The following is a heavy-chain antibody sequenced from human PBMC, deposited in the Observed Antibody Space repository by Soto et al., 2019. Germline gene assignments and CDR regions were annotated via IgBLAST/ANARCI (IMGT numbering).Heavy chain of an antibody. J-gene: IGHJ5*02. Sequence: QVQLQESGPGVVKPSETLSLSCTVSGGSISKFYWSWIRKTAGKGLEWMGRVYATGTTDYNPSLRSRVSMSVDISKKTFSLRRTSVTAADTGVYYCVRDGSKTLRDWFDPWGQGKSVTVSS. CDR2: VYATGTT. CDR1: GGSISKFY. CDR3: VRDGSKTLRDWFDP. V-gene: IGHV4-4*07.